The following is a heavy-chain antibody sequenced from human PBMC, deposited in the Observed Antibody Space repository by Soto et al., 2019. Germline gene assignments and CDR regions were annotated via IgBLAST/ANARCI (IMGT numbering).Heavy chain of an antibody. CDR2: ISWDGGST. J-gene: IGHJ4*02. CDR1: GFTFDDYS. Sequence: GGSLRLSCAASGFTFDDYSMHWVRQTPGKGLEWVSLISWDGGSTFYADSVKGRFTISRDNSKNSLYLQMNSLRTEDTALYYCAKDAGGFCSSTSCYADYWGQGTLVTVSP. CDR3: AKDAGGFCSSTSCYADY. D-gene: IGHD2-2*01. V-gene: IGHV3-43*01.